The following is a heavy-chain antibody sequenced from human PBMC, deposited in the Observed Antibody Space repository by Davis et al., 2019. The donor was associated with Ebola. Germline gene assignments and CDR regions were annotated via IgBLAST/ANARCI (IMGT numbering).Heavy chain of an antibody. V-gene: IGHV1-18*01. CDR1: GYTFTSYA. CDR3: ARASMDV. CDR2: INTNSANT. J-gene: IGHJ6*04. Sequence: ASVKVSCKASGYTFTSYAMNWVRQAPGQGLEWMGWINTNSANTNYAQKFQGRVTMTTDTSTRTAYMELRSMKSDDTAVYYCARASMDVWGKGTTVTVSS.